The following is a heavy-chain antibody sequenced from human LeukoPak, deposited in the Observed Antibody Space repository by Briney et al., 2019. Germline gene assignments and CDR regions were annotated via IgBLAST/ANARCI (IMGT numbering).Heavy chain of an antibody. V-gene: IGHV3-33*01. D-gene: IGHD4-17*01. CDR1: GFKFSSYG. CDR2: IWFDGSNK. J-gene: IGHJ4*02. Sequence: PGRSLRLSCAASGFKFSSYGMHWVRQAPGKGLEWVAVIWFDGSNKYYADSVEGRFTISRDNYKNTLYLEMSSLRAEDTAVYYCARGKGRSVVYGPGNYWGQGTLVTVSS. CDR3: ARGKGRSVVYGPGNY.